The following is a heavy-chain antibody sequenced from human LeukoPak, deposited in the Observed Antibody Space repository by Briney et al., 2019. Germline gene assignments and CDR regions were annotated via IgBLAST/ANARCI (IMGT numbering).Heavy chain of an antibody. CDR3: GRRSAGIAGGPGFDP. CDR2: IHSSGST. V-gene: IGHV4-4*09. J-gene: IGHJ5*02. CDR1: GGSINSFY. Sequence: PSETLSLTCTVSGGSINSFYWSWIRQPPGKGLEWIGYIHSSGSTNYNPSLKSRVTISVDTSKNQVSLKLSSVTAADTAVYYCGRRSAGIAGGPGFDPWGQGTLVTVSS. D-gene: IGHD6-13*01.